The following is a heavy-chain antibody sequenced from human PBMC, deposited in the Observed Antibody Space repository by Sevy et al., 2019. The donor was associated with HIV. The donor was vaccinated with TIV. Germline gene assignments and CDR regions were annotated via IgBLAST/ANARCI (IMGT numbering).Heavy chain of an antibody. CDR2: ISYDGSNK. CDR3: ARATNRQAFDI. Sequence: GGSLRLSCAASGFTFSSYAMHWVRQAPGKGLEWVAVISYDGSNKYYADSVKGRFTISRDNSKNTLYLQMNSLRAEDTAVYYCARATNRQAFDIWGQRTMVTVSS. V-gene: IGHV3-30-3*01. J-gene: IGHJ3*02. D-gene: IGHD5-12*01. CDR1: GFTFSSYA.